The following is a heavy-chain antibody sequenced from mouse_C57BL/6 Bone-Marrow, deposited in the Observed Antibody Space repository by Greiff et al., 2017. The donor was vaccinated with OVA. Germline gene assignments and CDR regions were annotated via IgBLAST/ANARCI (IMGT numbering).Heavy chain of an antibody. Sequence: QVQLQQSGAELVKPGASVKLSCKASGYTFTSYWMQWVKQRPGQGLEWIGEIDPSDSYTNYNQEFKGKATLTVDTSSSTAYMQLSSLTSEDSAVYYCAREVYYGSSLYYFDYWGQGTTLTVSS. CDR1: GYTFTSYW. CDR3: AREVYYGSSLYYFDY. D-gene: IGHD1-1*01. V-gene: IGHV1-50*01. J-gene: IGHJ2*01. CDR2: IDPSDSYT.